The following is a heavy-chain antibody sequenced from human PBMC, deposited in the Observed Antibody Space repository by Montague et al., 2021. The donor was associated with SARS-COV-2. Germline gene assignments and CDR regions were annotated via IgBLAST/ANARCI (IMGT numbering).Heavy chain of an antibody. CDR1: GDSISSGYYY. V-gene: IGHV4-39*01. D-gene: IGHD2-2*01. CDR3: ARHLAISAPAAVSDY. Sequence: SETLSLTCPVSGDSISSGYYYWGWIRQPPGKGLEWVGTIYYSGITYYNPSLKSRVTISVDTSRNQFSLKLSSVTAADTAIYYCARHLAISAPAAVSDYWGQGTLVTVSS. J-gene: IGHJ4*02. CDR2: IYYSGIT.